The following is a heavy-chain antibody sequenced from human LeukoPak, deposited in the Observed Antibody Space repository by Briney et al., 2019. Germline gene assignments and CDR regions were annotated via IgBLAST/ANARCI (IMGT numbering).Heavy chain of an antibody. Sequence: SETLSLTCAVSGGSFSGYYWSWIRQPPGKGLEWIGEINHSGSTNYNPSLKSRVTISVDTSKNQFSLKLSSVTAADTAVYYCARAVRMATIRIWYVDYWGQGTLVTFSS. CDR1: GGSFSGYY. J-gene: IGHJ4*02. CDR3: ARAVRMATIRIWYVDY. CDR2: INHSGST. V-gene: IGHV4-34*01. D-gene: IGHD5-24*01.